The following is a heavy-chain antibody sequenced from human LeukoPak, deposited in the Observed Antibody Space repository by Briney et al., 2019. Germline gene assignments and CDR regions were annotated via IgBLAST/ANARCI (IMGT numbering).Heavy chain of an antibody. J-gene: IGHJ4*02. D-gene: IGHD3-10*01. CDR2: IYYSGST. CDR3: SRDNYYGSGSYDY. V-gene: IGHV4-59*12. Sequence: SETLSLTCTVSGGSISSYYWSWIRQPPGKGLEWIGYIYYSGSTNYNPSLKSRVTISVDTSKNQFSLKLSSVTAADTAVYYCSRDNYYGSGSYDYWGQGTLVTVSS. CDR1: GGSISSYY.